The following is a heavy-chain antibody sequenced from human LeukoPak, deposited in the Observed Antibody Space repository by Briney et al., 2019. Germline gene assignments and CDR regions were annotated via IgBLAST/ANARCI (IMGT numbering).Heavy chain of an antibody. CDR3: ARGLVLARRYFDY. V-gene: IGHV3-21*01. CDR2: TSSSSSYI. D-gene: IGHD6-6*01. CDR1: GFTFSSYS. Sequence: GGSLRLSCAASGFTFSSYSMNWVRLAPGKGLEWVSSTSSSSSYIYYADSVKGRFTISRDNAKNSLYLQMNSLRAEDTAVYYCARGLVLARRYFDYWGQGTLVTVSS. J-gene: IGHJ4*02.